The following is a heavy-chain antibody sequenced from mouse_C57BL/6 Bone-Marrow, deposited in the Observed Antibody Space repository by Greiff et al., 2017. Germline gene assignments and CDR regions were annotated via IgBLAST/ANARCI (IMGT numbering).Heavy chain of an antibody. CDR3: ARGKEYSNYVGFAY. D-gene: IGHD2-5*01. V-gene: IGHV1-80*01. CDR2: IYPGDGDT. Sequence: VKLMESGAELVKPGASVKISCKASGYAFSSYWMNWVKQRPGKGLEWIGQIYPGDGDTNYNGKFKGKATLTADKSSSTAYMQLSSLTSEDSAVYFCARGKEYSNYVGFAYWGQGTLVTVSA. J-gene: IGHJ3*01. CDR1: GYAFSSYW.